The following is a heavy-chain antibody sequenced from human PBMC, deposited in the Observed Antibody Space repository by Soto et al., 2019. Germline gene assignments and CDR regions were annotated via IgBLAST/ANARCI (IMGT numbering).Heavy chain of an antibody. D-gene: IGHD7-27*01. V-gene: IGHV4-34*02. CDR2: INHSGST. CDR3: ARASANWGSGY. Sequence: QVQLQQWGAGLLKPSETLSLTCAIYGGSFSGYYWSWIRQPPGKGLEWIADINHSGSTNYSPSLKSRVTISQDTSKNQFSLKLSSVTAADTAVYYCARASANWGSGYWGQGTLVTVSS. J-gene: IGHJ4*02. CDR1: GGSFSGYY.